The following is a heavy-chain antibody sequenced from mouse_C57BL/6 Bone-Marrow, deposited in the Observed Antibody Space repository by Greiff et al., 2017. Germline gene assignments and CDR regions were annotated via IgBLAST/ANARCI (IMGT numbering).Heavy chain of an antibody. J-gene: IGHJ3*01. CDR1: GYTFTSYW. V-gene: IGHV1-69*01. CDR2: IDPSASYT. Sequence: QVQLMQPGAELVMPGASVKLSCKASGYTFTSYWMHWVKQRPGHGLEWIGEIDPSASYTNYNHKFKGKSTLTVDKASSTAYMQLSSLTSEDAAVYYCAIMTTVGDWCAYWGQGTLVTVSA. CDR3: AIMTTVGDWCAY. D-gene: IGHD1-1*01.